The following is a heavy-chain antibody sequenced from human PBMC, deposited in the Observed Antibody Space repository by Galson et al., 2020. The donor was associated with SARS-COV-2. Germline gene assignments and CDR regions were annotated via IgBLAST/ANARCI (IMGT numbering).Heavy chain of an antibody. Sequence: SETLSLTCTVSGGSISSYYWSWIRQPPGKGLEWIGYIYYSGSTNYNPSLKSRVTISVDTSKNQFSLKLSSVTAADTAVYYCARDSGLTTTSAFDIWGQGTMVTVSS. V-gene: IGHV4-59*01. CDR1: GGSISSYY. CDR3: ARDSGLTTTSAFDI. CDR2: IYYSGST. J-gene: IGHJ3*02. D-gene: IGHD4-4*01.